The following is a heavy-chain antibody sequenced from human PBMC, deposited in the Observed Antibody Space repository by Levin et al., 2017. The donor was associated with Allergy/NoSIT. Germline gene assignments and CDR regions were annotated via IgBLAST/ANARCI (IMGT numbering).Heavy chain of an antibody. CDR2: ISGSGDSA. CDR1: GFIFDDYA. J-gene: IGHJ4*02. Sequence: PGGSLRLSCAASGFIFDDYAMHWVRQAPGKGLEWLSHISGSGDSASYADSVRGRFTISRDNAENSLYLQMHSLRAEDSGLYYCATLSVFVPNTVASDKWGQGTLVTVSS. CDR3: ATLSVFVPNTVASDK. D-gene: IGHD2-21*01. V-gene: IGHV3-43*02.